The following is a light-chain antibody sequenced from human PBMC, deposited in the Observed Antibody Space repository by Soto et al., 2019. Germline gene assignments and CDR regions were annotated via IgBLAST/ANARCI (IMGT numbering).Light chain of an antibody. CDR2: EVS. V-gene: IGLV2-14*01. CDR3: SSYTTANTYV. Sequence: QSVLTQPASVSGSPGQSITISCTGTSSDVGGYEYVSWYQHHPGKAPKLMIYEVSNRPSGVSHRFSGSKSGNTASLTISGLQAEDGTDYYCSSYTTANTYVFGTVTKLTVL. J-gene: IGLJ1*01. CDR1: SSDVGGYEY.